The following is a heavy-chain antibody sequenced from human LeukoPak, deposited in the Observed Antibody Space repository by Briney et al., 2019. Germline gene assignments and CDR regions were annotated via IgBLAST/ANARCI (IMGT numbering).Heavy chain of an antibody. Sequence: GGSLRLSCAASGFTFDDYGMSWVRQAPGKGLERVSGINWNGGSTSYADSVKGRFTISRDTAKNSLHLQMNSLRAEDTALYYCARLKAAAGSNFDYWGQGTLVTVSS. CDR1: GFTFDDYG. J-gene: IGHJ4*02. CDR2: INWNGGST. V-gene: IGHV3-20*04. D-gene: IGHD6-13*01. CDR3: ARLKAAAGSNFDY.